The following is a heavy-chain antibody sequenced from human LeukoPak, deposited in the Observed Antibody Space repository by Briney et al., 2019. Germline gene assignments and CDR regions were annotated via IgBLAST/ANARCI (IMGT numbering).Heavy chain of an antibody. J-gene: IGHJ6*02. CDR3: AREGGSYPLYYYGMDV. CDR2: IYFSGST. D-gene: IGHD1-26*01. V-gene: IGHV4-4*07. CDR1: GGSISNYY. Sequence: SETLSLTCTVSGGSISNYYWSWIRQPAGKGLEWIGRIYFSGSTNYNPSLKSRVTMSLDTSKNQFSLRVRFVTAADTAVYYRAREGGSYPLYYYGMDVWGQGTTVTVSS.